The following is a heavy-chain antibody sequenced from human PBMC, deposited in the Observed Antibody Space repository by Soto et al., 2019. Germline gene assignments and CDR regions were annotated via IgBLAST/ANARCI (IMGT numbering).Heavy chain of an antibody. Sequence: KTSETLSLTCTVSGGSISSGGSYWGWIRQPPGKGLEWIGYIYYSGNTILNPSLRSRVTLSVDTSKNQFSLNLSSVTAADTAVYYCVRYCSTTKCPFDYWGQGTLVTVS. D-gene: IGHD2-2*01. J-gene: IGHJ4*02. CDR1: GGSISSGGSY. CDR3: VRYCSTTKCPFDY. CDR2: IYYSGNT. V-gene: IGHV4-30-4*01.